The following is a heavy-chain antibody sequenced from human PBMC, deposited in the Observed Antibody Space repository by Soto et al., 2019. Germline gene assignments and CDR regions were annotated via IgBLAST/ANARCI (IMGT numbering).Heavy chain of an antibody. Sequence: PSETLSLTCTVSGGSVTNSSYYWGWIRQSPGKGLEWIGSVYYRGRSYSKSSVKSRVTISVDTYKNQFSLNLNSVTASDTAVYFCVRQRNTVITQAYFDSWGPGALVTVSS. CDR3: VRQRNTVITQAYFDS. J-gene: IGHJ4*02. CDR1: GGSVTNSSYY. CDR2: VYYRGRS. V-gene: IGHV4-39*01. D-gene: IGHD1-20*01.